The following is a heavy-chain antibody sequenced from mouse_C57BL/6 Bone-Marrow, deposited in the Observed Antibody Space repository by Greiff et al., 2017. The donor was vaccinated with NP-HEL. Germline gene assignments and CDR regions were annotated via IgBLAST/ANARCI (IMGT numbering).Heavy chain of an antibody. V-gene: IGHV1-64*01. J-gene: IGHJ4*01. Sequence: QVQLQQPGAELVKPVSSVPFSFNPSGYTFTSYWMHWVKQRPGQGLEWIGMIHPNSGSTNYNEKFKSKATLTVDKSSSTAYMQLSSLTSEDSAVYYCARWYSYAMDYWGQGTSVTVSS. CDR1: GYTFTSYW. CDR3: ARWYSYAMDY. D-gene: IGHD1-1*02. CDR2: IHPNSGST.